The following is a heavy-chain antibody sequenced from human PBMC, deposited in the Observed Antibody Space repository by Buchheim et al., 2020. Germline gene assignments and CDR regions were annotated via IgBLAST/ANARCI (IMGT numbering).Heavy chain of an antibody. J-gene: IGHJ4*02. Sequence: QVQLVESGGGVVQPGWSLRLSCAASGFTFSSYGMHWVRQAPGKGLEWVAVISYDGSNKYYADSVTGRFTISRDNSKNTLNLQMNSLRAEDTAVYYCAKDFWQYQLLYYYFDYWGQGTL. CDR1: GFTFSSYG. CDR3: AKDFWQYQLLYYYFDY. V-gene: IGHV3-30*18. D-gene: IGHD2-2*02. CDR2: ISYDGSNK.